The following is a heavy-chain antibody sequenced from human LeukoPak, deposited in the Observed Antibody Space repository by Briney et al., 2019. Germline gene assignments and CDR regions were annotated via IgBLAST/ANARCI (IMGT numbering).Heavy chain of an antibody. CDR3: ARLPLYDSSGYHQGDPREFDY. D-gene: IGHD3-22*01. J-gene: IGHJ4*02. CDR1: GGSFSGYY. CDR2: INHSGST. V-gene: IGHV4-34*01. Sequence: SETLSLTCAVYGGSFSGYYWSWIRQPPGKGLEWIGEINHSGSTNYNPSLKSRVTISVVTSKNQFSLKLSSVTAADTAVYYCARLPLYDSSGYHQGDPREFDYWGQGTLVTVSS.